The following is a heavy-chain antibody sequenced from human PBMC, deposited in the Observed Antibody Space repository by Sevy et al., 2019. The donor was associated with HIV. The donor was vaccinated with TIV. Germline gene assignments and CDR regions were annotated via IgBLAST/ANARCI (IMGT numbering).Heavy chain of an antibody. Sequence: GGSLRLSCAASGFTFGAYWLTWVRQVPGKGLEWVANIKHGGSDTYYADSVKGRFSISRDNAKNSPFLQMNSLRAEDTAVYYCAICEPANYYHEGAVYDGLRFDHWGQGALVTVSS. D-gene: IGHD3-10*01. CDR2: IKHGGSDT. CDR3: AICEPANYYHEGAVYDGLRFDH. J-gene: IGHJ4*02. V-gene: IGHV3-7*01. CDR1: GFTFGAYW.